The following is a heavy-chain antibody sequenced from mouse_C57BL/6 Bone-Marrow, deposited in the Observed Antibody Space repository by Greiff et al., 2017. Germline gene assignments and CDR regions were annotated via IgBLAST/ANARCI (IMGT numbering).Heavy chain of an antibody. Sequence: VQLQQSGAELVKPGASVKLSCKASGYTFTSYWMHWVKQRPGQGLEWIGMIHPNSGSTNYNEKFKSKATLTVDKSSSTAYMQLSSLTSEDSAVYYCARGGLAVSGDYWGQGTSVTVSS. D-gene: IGHD3-3*01. CDR1: GYTFTSYW. J-gene: IGHJ4*01. CDR2: IHPNSGST. CDR3: ARGGLAVSGDY. V-gene: IGHV1-64*01.